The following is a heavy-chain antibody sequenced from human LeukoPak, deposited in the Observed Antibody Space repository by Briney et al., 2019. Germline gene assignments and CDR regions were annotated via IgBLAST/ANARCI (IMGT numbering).Heavy chain of an antibody. CDR2: INPNSGGI. V-gene: IGHV1-2*04. CDR1: GYTFTGYY. Sequence: ASVTVSCKASGYTFTGYYMPWVRQAPGQGLEWMGWINPNSGGINYAQKFQGWVTMTRDTSISTAYMELSRLRSDDTGVYYCARGGYSSSWYFLSFDYWGQGTLVTVSS. J-gene: IGHJ4*02. D-gene: IGHD6-13*01. CDR3: ARGGYSSSWYFLSFDY.